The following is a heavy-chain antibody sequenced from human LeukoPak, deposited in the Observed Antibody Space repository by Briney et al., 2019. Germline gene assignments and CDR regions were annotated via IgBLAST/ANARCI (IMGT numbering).Heavy chain of an antibody. CDR1: GFTFSSYS. D-gene: IGHD3-22*01. Sequence: GGSLRLSCAASGFTFSSYSMNWVRRAPGKGLEWVSSISSSSSYIYYADSVKGQFTISRDNAKNSLYLQMNSLRAEDTAVYYCAIDSSGYYRNWGQGTLVTVSS. CDR2: ISSSSSYI. J-gene: IGHJ4*02. CDR3: AIDSSGYYRN. V-gene: IGHV3-21*01.